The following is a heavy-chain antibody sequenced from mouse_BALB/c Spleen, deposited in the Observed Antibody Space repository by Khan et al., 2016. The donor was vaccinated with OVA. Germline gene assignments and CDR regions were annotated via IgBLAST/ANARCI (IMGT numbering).Heavy chain of an antibody. J-gene: IGHJ2*01. CDR3: ARGGNGFAY. V-gene: IGHV1S137*01. Sequence: VQLQESGPEVVRPGVSVKISCTGSGYTFTDYAMHWVKQSLAKSLEWIGVITPYNGYTNYNQNFKGKATMTVDKSSSTAYLELARLTSEDSAIYYCARGGNGFAYWGQGTTLTVSS. D-gene: IGHD2-1*01. CDR2: ITPYNGYT. CDR1: GYTFTDYA.